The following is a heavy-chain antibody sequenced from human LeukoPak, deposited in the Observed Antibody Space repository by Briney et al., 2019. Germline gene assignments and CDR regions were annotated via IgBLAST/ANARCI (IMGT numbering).Heavy chain of an antibody. Sequence: ASVKVSCKASGGTFSSYAISWVRQAPGQGLEWMGGIIPIFGTANYAQKFQGRVMITADKSTSTAYMELSNLRSEDTAIYYCARMNNWNDGRRSGAFDIWGQGTMVTVSS. J-gene: IGHJ3*02. D-gene: IGHD1-20*01. V-gene: IGHV1-69*06. CDR2: IIPIFGTA. CDR1: GGTFSSYA. CDR3: ARMNNWNDGRRSGAFDI.